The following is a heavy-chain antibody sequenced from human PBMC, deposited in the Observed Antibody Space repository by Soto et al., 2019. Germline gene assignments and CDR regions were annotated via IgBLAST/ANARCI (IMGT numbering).Heavy chain of an antibody. V-gene: IGHV3-21*01. D-gene: IGHD6-19*01. CDR2: ISSTTNYI. CDR1: GFTFTRYS. CDR3: ARYSGWYSYNWFDP. J-gene: IGHJ5*02. Sequence: PGGSLRLSCAASGFTFTRYSMNWVRQAPGKGLEWVSSISSTTNYIYYADSMKGRFTVSRDNAKNSVYLQMSSLRGEDTAMYYCARYSGWYSYNWFDPWGQGTLVTVSS.